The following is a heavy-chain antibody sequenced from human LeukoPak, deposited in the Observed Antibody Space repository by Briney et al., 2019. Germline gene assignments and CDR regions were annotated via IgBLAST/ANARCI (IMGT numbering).Heavy chain of an antibody. Sequence: PGGSLRLSCAASGFTVSSNYMTWVRQAPGKGLEWVSVIYSSGSTYYADSVKGRFTISRDNSKNTLYLQMNSLRAEDTAVYYCARVQWLDAFDIWGQGTMVIVSS. D-gene: IGHD6-19*01. CDR1: GFTVSSNY. J-gene: IGHJ3*02. V-gene: IGHV3-66*01. CDR3: ARVQWLDAFDI. CDR2: IYSSGST.